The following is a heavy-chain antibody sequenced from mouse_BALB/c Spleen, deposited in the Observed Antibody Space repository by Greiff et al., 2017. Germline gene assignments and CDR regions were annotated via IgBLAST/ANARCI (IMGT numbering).Heavy chain of an antibody. CDR3: ARWNSLLRLQDY. Sequence: EVQRVESGGGLVQPGGSRKLSCAASGFTFSSFGMHWVRQAPEKGLEWVAYISSGSSTIYYADTVKGRFTISRDNPKNTLFLQMTSLRSEDTAMYYCARWNSLLRLQDYWGQGTTLTVSS. J-gene: IGHJ2*01. V-gene: IGHV5-17*02. CDR2: ISSGSSTI. CDR1: GFTFSSFG. D-gene: IGHD1-2*01.